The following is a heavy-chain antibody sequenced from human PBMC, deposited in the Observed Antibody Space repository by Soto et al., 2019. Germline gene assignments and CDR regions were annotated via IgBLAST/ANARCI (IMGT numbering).Heavy chain of an antibody. CDR1: GGSISSSSCY. CDR2: VYYSGTT. CDR3: ARSIGCSGGSCWVPYGMDV. Sequence: SETLSLTCTVSGGSISSSSCYWAWIRQPPGRGLEWIGSVYYSGTTYYNPSLKSRVTMSVDTSKNQFSLKLSSVTAADTAVYYCARSIGCSGGSCWVPYGMDVWGQGTTVTVSS. J-gene: IGHJ6*02. V-gene: IGHV4-39*01. D-gene: IGHD2-15*01.